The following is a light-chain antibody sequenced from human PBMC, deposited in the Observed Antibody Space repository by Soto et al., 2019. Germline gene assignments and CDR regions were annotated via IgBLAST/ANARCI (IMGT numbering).Light chain of an antibody. V-gene: IGKV1-27*01. Sequence: EIQMTQSPSSLSASVGDRVTITCRASQGITNYLAGYQQKPGKVPKLLIYAASTLQSGVPSRFSASGSRTDFTLTINSLQPEDVATYYCQNYNSVPPIFTFGPGTKVDVK. CDR1: QGITNY. J-gene: IGKJ3*01. CDR2: AAS. CDR3: QNYNSVPPIFT.